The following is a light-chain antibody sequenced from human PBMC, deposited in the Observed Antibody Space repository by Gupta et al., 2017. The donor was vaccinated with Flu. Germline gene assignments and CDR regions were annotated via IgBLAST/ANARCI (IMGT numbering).Light chain of an antibody. CDR1: QSILYSSNNKNY. CDR2: WAS. J-gene: IGKJ1*01. V-gene: IGKV4-1*01. CDR3: QQYYSTPRT. Sequence: SLGERATINCKSSQSILYSSNNKNYLSWYQVKPGQAPKLLIYWASTRESGVPDRFSGSGSGTDFSLTISSLQAEDVAVYYCQQYYSTPRTFGQGTKVEVK.